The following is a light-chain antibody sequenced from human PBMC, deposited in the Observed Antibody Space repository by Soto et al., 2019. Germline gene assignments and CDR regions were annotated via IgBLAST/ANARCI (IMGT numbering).Light chain of an antibody. Sequence: QSALTQPASVSGSPGQSITISCTGTSSDVGGHNYVSWHQQHPGKAPKLMIYDVSNRPSGVSNRFSGSKSGNTASLTISGLQAEDEADYYCSAYTRSSTLYVFGTGTKLTVL. V-gene: IGLV2-14*03. CDR1: SSDVGGHNY. CDR2: DVS. J-gene: IGLJ1*01. CDR3: SAYTRSSTLYV.